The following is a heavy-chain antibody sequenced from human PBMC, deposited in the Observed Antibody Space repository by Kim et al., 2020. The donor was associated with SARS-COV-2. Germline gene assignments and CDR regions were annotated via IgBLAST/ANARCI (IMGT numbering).Heavy chain of an antibody. D-gene: IGHD2-8*01. J-gene: IGHJ4*02. V-gene: IGHV1-3*01. CDR2: ISAGNDNT. CDR3: ARAPVCYPYFDY. CDR1: GYTFTTYA. Sequence: ASVKVSCKASGYTFTTYAMHWVRQAPGQRPQWMGWISAGNDNTRYLDQLQDRVTITRNTSASTVYVDLRGLTSEDTAVYYCARAPVCYPYFDYWGQGTLVTVS.